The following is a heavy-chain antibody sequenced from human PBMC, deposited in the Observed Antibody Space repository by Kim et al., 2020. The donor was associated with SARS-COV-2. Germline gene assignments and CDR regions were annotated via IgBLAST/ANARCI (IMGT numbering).Heavy chain of an antibody. D-gene: IGHD6-6*01. CDR3: ARGGIAARYRSREYFDY. CDR1: GYTFTGYY. V-gene: IGHV1-2*06. CDR2: INPNSGGT. J-gene: IGHJ4*02. Sequence: ASVKVSCKASGYTFTGYYMHWVRQAPGQGLEWMGRINPNSGGTNYAQKFQGRVTMTRDTSISTAYMELSRLRSDDTAVYYCARGGIAARYRSREYFDYWGQGTLVTVSS.